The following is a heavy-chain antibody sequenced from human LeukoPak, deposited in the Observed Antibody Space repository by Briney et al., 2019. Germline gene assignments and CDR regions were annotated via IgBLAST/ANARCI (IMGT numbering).Heavy chain of an antibody. D-gene: IGHD4-17*01. CDR2: ISSSGSSI. V-gene: IGHV3-48*03. CDR1: GFTFSSYE. J-gene: IGHJ4*02. Sequence: GGSLRLSCAASGFTFSSYEMNWVHQAPGKGLEWVSYISSSGSSIYYADSVKGRFTISRDNGKNSLYLQMNSLRDEDTAVYFCARGATVTSPFDYWGQGTLVTVSS. CDR3: ARGATVTSPFDY.